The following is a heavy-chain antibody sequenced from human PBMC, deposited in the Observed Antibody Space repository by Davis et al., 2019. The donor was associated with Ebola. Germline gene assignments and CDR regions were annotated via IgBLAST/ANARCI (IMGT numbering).Heavy chain of an antibody. Sequence: PGGSLRLSCAASGFTFSSYAMHWVRQAPGKGLEWVAVISYDGSNKYYADSVKGRFTISRDNSKNTLYLQMNSLRAEDTAVYYCAREGSMVRGVMDYYYGMDVWGQGTTVTVSS. CDR3: AREGSMVRGVMDYYYGMDV. D-gene: IGHD3-10*01. CDR1: GFTFSSYA. J-gene: IGHJ6*02. CDR2: ISYDGSNK. V-gene: IGHV3-30-3*01.